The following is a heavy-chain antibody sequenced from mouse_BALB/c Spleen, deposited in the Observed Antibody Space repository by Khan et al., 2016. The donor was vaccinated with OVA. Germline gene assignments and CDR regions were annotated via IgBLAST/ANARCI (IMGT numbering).Heavy chain of an antibody. Sequence: EVQLQESGPGLVKPSQSLSLTCTVTGYSITSNYAWNWIRQFPGNKLEWMGYISYSGSTKYNPSLKSRISITRDTSKNQVFLQLNSVTTDDTATYYCARWNYYGYAMDYWGQGTSITVSS. CDR1: GYSITSNYA. CDR3: ARWNYYGYAMDY. D-gene: IGHD1-1*01. CDR2: ISYSGST. V-gene: IGHV3-2*02. J-gene: IGHJ4*01.